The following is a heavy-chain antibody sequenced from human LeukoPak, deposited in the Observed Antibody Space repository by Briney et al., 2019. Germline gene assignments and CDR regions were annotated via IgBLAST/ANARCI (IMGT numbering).Heavy chain of an antibody. CDR2: ISSSSSYI. V-gene: IGHV3-21*01. Sequence: TGGSLRLSCAASGFTFSSYSMNWVRQAPGKGLEWVSSISSSSSYIYYADSVKGRFTISRDNAKNSLYLQMNSLRAEDTAVCYCARDLSDPNWNRRSGYWGQGTLVTVSS. CDR3: ARDLSDPNWNRRSGY. J-gene: IGHJ4*02. CDR1: GFTFSSYS. D-gene: IGHD1-20*01.